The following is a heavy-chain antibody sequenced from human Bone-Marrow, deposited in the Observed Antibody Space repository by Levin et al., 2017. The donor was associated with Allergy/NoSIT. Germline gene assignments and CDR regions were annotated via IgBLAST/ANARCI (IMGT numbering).Heavy chain of an antibody. CDR1: GGSITSGDYF. CDR3: ASDGKDSSRDY. CDR2: IFYNGST. J-gene: IGHJ4*02. D-gene: IGHD6-19*01. V-gene: IGHV4-30-4*01. Sequence: LRLSCTVSGGSITSGDYFWSWIRQPPGKGLEWIGYIFYNGSTYFNPSLKSRVTISVDTSKNQFSLKLSSVTAADTAVYYCASDGKDSSRDYWGQGTLVTVSS.